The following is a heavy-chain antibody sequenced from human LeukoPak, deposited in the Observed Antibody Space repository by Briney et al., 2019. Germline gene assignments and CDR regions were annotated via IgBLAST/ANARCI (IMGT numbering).Heavy chain of an antibody. CDR2: ISSTSSYI. Sequence: GGSLRLSCAASGFTFSSYSMNWVRQAPGKGLEWVSCISSTSSYIYYADSVKGRFTISRDNAKNSLYLQMNSLRAEDTAVYYCASTITIFGVVMGDAFDIWGQGTMVTVSS. J-gene: IGHJ3*02. CDR3: ASTITIFGVVMGDAFDI. CDR1: GFTFSSYS. V-gene: IGHV3-21*01. D-gene: IGHD3-3*01.